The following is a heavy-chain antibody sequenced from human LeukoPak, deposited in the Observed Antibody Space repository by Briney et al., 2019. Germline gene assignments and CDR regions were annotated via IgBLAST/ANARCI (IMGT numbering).Heavy chain of an antibody. CDR1: GGSFSGYY. V-gene: IGHV4-34*01. D-gene: IGHD2-2*01. CDR3: ARGRRVVVVPAAIYRFYKNWFDP. J-gene: IGHJ5*02. Sequence: SEALSLTCAVYGGSFSGYYWSWIRQPPGKGLEWIGEINHSGSTNYNPSLKSRVTISVDTSKNQFSLKLSSVTAADTAVYYCARGRRVVVVPAAIYRFYKNWFDPWGQGTLVTVSS. CDR2: INHSGST.